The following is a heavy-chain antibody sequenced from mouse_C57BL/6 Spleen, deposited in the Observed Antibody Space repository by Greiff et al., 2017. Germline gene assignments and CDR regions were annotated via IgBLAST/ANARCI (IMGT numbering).Heavy chain of an antibody. CDR1: GYTFTDYE. CDR2: IDPETGGT. V-gene: IGHV1-15*01. CDR3: TRLEESPTFDY. J-gene: IGHJ2*01. Sequence: QVQLQQSGAELVRPGASVTLSCKASGYTFTDYEMHWVKQTPVHGLEWIGAIDPETGGTAYNQKFKGKAILTADKSSSTAYMELRSLTSEDSAVYYCTRLEESPTFDYWGQGTTLTVSS. D-gene: IGHD2-10*01.